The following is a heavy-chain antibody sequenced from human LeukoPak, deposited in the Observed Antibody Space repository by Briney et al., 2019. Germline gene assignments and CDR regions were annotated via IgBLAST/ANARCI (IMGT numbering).Heavy chain of an antibody. J-gene: IGHJ5*02. D-gene: IGHD2-2*01. CDR2: INSGGTTT. Sequence: GGSLRLSCAASGFTFSTYWMHWVRQAPGKGLVWVSRINSGGTTTNYADSVKGRFTNSRDNAKNTLYPQMNSLRGEDTAVYYCATSNWFDPWGQGTLVTVSS. CDR1: GFTFSTYW. V-gene: IGHV3-74*01. CDR3: ATSNWFDP.